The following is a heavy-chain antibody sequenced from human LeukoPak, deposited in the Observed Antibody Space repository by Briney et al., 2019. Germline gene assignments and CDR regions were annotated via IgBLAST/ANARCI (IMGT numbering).Heavy chain of an antibody. D-gene: IGHD3-3*01. CDR3: ARDLLYDFWSGYYLGGGYYYGMDV. CDR2: ISGNGGST. J-gene: IGHJ6*02. CDR1: GFTFSSYA. Sequence: PGGSLRLSCAASGFTFSSYAMHWVRQAPGKGLEYVSAISGNGGSTYYANSVKGRFTISRDNSKNTLYLQMGSLRAEDMAVYYCARDLLYDFWSGYYLGGGYYYGMDVWGQGTTVTVSS. V-gene: IGHV3-64*01.